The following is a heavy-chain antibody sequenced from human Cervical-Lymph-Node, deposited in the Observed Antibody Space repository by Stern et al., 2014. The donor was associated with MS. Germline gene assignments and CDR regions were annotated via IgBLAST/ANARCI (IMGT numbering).Heavy chain of an antibody. V-gene: IGHV7-4-1*02. CDR3: AKFRGYKDGATLGGYFDF. D-gene: IGHD5-18*01. CDR2: INTNTGNP. Sequence: QVQLVQSDSELKKPGASVKVSCQASGYNFTNYAMNWVRQAPGQGLEWLGWINTNTGNPTYAQGLPGRFVFSLDTSVSTAYLQISSLKAEDTAVYFCAKFRGYKDGATLGGYFDFWGLGTQVTVSS. CDR1: GYNFTNYA. J-gene: IGHJ4*02.